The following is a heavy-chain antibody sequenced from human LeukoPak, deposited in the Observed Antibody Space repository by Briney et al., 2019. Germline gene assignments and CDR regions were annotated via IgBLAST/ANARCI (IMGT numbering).Heavy chain of an antibody. Sequence: ASVKVSCKVSGYTLTELSMHWVRQAPGKGLEWMGGFDPEDGETIYAQKFQGRVTMTEDTSTDTAYMELSSLRSEDTAVYYCATDLLILTGYGYWGQGTLVTVS. D-gene: IGHD3-9*01. V-gene: IGHV1-24*01. CDR1: GYTLTELS. CDR2: FDPEDGET. J-gene: IGHJ4*02. CDR3: ATDLLILTGYGY.